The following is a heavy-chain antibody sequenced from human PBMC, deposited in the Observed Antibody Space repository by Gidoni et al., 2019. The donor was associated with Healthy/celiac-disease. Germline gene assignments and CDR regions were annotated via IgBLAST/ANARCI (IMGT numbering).Heavy chain of an antibody. Sequence: EVQLLESGGGLVQPGGSLRLSCAASGFTFSSYAMSWVRQAPGKGLEWVSAISGSGGSTYYADPVKGRFTISRDNSKNTLYLQMNSLRAEDTAVYYCAKCGDFWSGFIDYWGQGTLVTVSS. CDR3: AKCGDFWSGFIDY. J-gene: IGHJ4*02. D-gene: IGHD3-3*01. CDR2: ISGSGGST. CDR1: GFTFSSYA. V-gene: IGHV3-23*01.